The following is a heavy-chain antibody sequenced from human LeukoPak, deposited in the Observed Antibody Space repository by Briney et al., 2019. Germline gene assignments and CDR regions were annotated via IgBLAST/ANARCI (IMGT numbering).Heavy chain of an antibody. Sequence: SETLSLTCAAYGGSFSGYHWTWIRQSPGKGLEWIGDINPSGSTYYNPSLKSRLTISVDTSKNQLSLKLSSVTAADTAVYYCARGGNYNPTHSYFYQYMDVWGKGTTVTVSS. CDR1: GGSFSGYH. CDR3: ARGGNYNPTHSYFYQYMDV. D-gene: IGHD1-7*01. CDR2: INPSGST. J-gene: IGHJ6*03. V-gene: IGHV4-34*01.